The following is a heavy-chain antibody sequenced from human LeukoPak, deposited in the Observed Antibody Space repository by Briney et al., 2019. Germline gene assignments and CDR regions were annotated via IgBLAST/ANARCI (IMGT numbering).Heavy chain of an antibody. Sequence: ASVKVSCKASGYTFTGYYMHWVRQAPGQGLEWMGWINPNSGGTNYAQKFQGRVTMTRDTSISTAYMELNTLRSDDTAVYYCARDQSTLMVRGVIIGTNWFDPWGQGTLVTVSS. D-gene: IGHD3-10*01. CDR1: GYTFTGYY. CDR3: ARDQSTLMVRGVIIGTNWFDP. V-gene: IGHV1-2*02. CDR2: INPNSGGT. J-gene: IGHJ5*02.